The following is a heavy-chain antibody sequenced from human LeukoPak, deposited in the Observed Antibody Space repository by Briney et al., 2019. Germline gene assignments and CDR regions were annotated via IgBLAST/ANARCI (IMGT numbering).Heavy chain of an antibody. CDR2: TSSSDAGT. CDR1: GFALSSYA. Sequence: GGSLRLSCAASGFALSSYAMSWVRQAPGKGLEWVSATSSSDAGTYHAESVRGRFTISRDNSKNTLYLQMNSLRAEDTAVYYCARGVTDSSGWPADAFDIWGQGTMVTVSS. D-gene: IGHD6-19*01. J-gene: IGHJ3*02. V-gene: IGHV3-23*01. CDR3: ARGVTDSSGWPADAFDI.